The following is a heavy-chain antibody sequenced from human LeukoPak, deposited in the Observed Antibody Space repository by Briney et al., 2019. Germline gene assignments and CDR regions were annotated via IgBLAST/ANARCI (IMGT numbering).Heavy chain of an antibody. CDR1: GGSISSSSYY. Sequence: SETLSLTCTVSGGSISSSSYYWGWIRQPPGKGLEWIGSIYYSGSTYYNPSLKSRVTISVDTSKNQFSLKLSSVTAADTAVYYCAREGGQWLVSYYFDYWGQGTLVTVSS. D-gene: IGHD6-19*01. V-gene: IGHV4-39*07. J-gene: IGHJ4*02. CDR3: AREGGQWLVSYYFDY. CDR2: IYYSGST.